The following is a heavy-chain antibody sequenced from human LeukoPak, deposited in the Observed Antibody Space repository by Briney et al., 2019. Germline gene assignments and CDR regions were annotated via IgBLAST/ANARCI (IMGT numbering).Heavy chain of an antibody. J-gene: IGHJ3*02. Sequence: ASVKVSCKASGYTFTSYYMHWVRQAPGQGLEWMGIINPSGGSTSYAQKFQGRVTMTRDTSISTAYMELSRLRSDDTAMYYCARDYDFWSGYYRIDAFDIWGQGTMVTVSS. CDR1: GYTFTSYY. D-gene: IGHD3-3*01. CDR3: ARDYDFWSGYYRIDAFDI. V-gene: IGHV1-46*01. CDR2: INPSGGST.